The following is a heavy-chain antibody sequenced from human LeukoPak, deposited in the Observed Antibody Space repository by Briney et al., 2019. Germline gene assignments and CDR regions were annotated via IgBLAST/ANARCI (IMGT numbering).Heavy chain of an antibody. D-gene: IGHD2-2*01. CDR3: ARGYCSTTSCYFDY. Sequence: HGESLKISCKGSGYTFTSYWIGWVGQMPGKGLEWMGIIYPSDSDTRYSPSFQGQVTISADKSISTAYLQWSSLKAPDTAMYYCARGYCSTTSCYFDYWGQGTLVTVSS. CDR1: GYTFTSYW. J-gene: IGHJ4*02. CDR2: IYPSDSDT. V-gene: IGHV5-51*01.